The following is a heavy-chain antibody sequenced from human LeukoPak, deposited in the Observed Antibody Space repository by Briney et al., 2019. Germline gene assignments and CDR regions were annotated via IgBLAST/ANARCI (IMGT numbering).Heavy chain of an antibody. CDR3: ARGRGYCSGGSCPNGAFDI. CDR1: GYTFASYA. CDR2: SNAGNGNT. D-gene: IGHD2-15*01. J-gene: IGHJ3*02. V-gene: IGHV1-3*02. Sequence: ASVKVSCKASGYTFASYAMHWVRQAPGQRLEWMGWSNAGNGNTKYSQEFQGRVTITRDTSASTAYMELSSLRSEDMAVYYCARGRGYCSGGSCPNGAFDIWGQGTMVTVSS.